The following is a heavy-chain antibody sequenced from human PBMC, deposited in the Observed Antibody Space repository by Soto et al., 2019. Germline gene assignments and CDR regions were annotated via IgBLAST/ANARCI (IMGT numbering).Heavy chain of an antibody. CDR1: GGTFSSYA. CDR3: ARVRVVPVGAIDYYYYGMDV. V-gene: IGHV1-69*01. D-gene: IGHD1-26*01. CDR2: IIPIFGTA. Sequence: QVQLVQSGAEVKKPVSSVKVSCKASGGTFSSYAISWVRQAPGQGLEWMGGIIPIFGTANYAQKFQGRVTITADESTSTAYMELSSLRSEDTAVYYCARVRVVPVGAIDYYYYGMDVWGQGTTVTVSS. J-gene: IGHJ6*02.